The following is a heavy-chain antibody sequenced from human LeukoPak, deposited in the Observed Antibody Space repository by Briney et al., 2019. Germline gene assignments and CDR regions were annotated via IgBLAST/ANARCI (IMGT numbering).Heavy chain of an antibody. CDR1: GGSISDDF. CDR2: IYYTGST. V-gene: IGHV4-59*01. Sequence: SETLSLTCAVSGGSISDDFWTWIRQPPGKGLEWIGHIYYTGSTSYNPALDSRVTISVDASKKHFSLRLTSVTAADTAVYYCSRGEVANDLSAAFLPSRFESWGQGALVNGSS. CDR3: SRGEVANDLSAAFLPSRFES. D-gene: IGHD2-21*02. J-gene: IGHJ5*01.